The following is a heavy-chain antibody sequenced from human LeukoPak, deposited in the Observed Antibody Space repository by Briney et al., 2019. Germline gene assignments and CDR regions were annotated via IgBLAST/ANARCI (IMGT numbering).Heavy chain of an antibody. J-gene: IGHJ6*04. V-gene: IGHV4-61*01. D-gene: IGHD2-2*01. CDR3: ARDQCTSTSCYAPYGMDV. CDR2: IYYSGNT. CDR1: GGSVSSGSYY. Sequence: SETLSLTCTVSGGSVSSGSYYWSWLRQPPGKGLEWIGYIYYSGNTNYNPSLKSRVTISVDTSKNQFSLKLSSVTAADTAVYYCARDQCTSTSCYAPYGMDVWGKGTTVTVSS.